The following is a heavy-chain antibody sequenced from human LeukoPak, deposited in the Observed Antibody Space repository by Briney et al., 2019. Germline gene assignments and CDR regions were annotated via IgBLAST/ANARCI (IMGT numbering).Heavy chain of an antibody. CDR3: ARHGQYYYYYYGMDV. CDR2: IYYSGST. J-gene: IGHJ6*02. CDR1: GGSISSSSYS. Sequence: SETPSLTCTVSGGSISSSSYSWGWIRQPPGKGLEWIGSIYYSGSTYYNPSLKSRVTISVDTSKNQFSLKLSSVTATDTAVYYCARHGQYYYYYYGMDVWGQGTTVTVSS. V-gene: IGHV4-39*01.